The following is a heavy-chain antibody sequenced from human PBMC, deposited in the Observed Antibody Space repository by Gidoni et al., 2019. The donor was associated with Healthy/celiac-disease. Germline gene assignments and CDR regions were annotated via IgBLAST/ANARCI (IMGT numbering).Heavy chain of an antibody. V-gene: IGHV1-69*01. CDR2: IIPIFGTA. CDR1: GGTFSSYA. Sequence: QVQLVQSGAEVTKPGSSVKVSCKASGGTFSSYAISWVRQAPGQGLEWMGGIIPIFGTANDAQKFQGRVTITADESTSTAYMELSSLRSEDTAVYYCARAMTTVTYRTGYGMDVWGQGTTVTVSS. J-gene: IGHJ6*02. D-gene: IGHD4-17*01. CDR3: ARAMTTVTYRTGYGMDV.